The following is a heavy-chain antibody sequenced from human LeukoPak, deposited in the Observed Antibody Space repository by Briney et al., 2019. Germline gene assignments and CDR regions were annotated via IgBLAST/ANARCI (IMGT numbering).Heavy chain of an antibody. CDR3: ARDGEDTAMVPYYFDY. CDR1: GGTFSSYA. CDR2: IIPILGIA. D-gene: IGHD5-18*01. V-gene: IGHV1-69*04. J-gene: IGHJ4*02. Sequence: ASVKVSCKASGGTFSSYAISWVRQAPGQGLEWMGRIIPILGIANYAQKFQGRVTITADKSTSTAYMELSSLRSEDTAVYYCARDGEDTAMVPYYFDYWGQGTLVTVSS.